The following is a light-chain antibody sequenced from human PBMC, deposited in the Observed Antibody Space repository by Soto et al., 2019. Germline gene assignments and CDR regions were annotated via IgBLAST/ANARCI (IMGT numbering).Light chain of an antibody. CDR1: QDINSA. CDR3: QQFRSSLT. V-gene: IGKV1-13*02. Sequence: AIQLTHSPSSLSASVGDRVTITCRASQDINSALAWYQQKPGKGPKLLIFDVSTLETGVPSRFSGSGSGADFTLTISSLQPEDFATYYCQQFRSSLTFGGGTKVEIK. J-gene: IGKJ4*01. CDR2: DVS.